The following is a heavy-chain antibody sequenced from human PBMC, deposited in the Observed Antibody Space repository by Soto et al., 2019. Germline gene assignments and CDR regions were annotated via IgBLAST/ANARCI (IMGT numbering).Heavy chain of an antibody. Sequence: QVQLVESGGGVVQPGRSLRLSCEGSGFTFSSYVMHWVRQAPGKGLEWVALISFDGSKKNYADSVKGRFTISRDNSKNMMYLQMNSLRPEDTAVYYCARGVFYYYGSSGYSPDYWGQGTLVTVSS. CDR2: ISFDGSKK. D-gene: IGHD3-22*01. V-gene: IGHV3-30-3*01. CDR3: ARGVFYYYGSSGYSPDY. J-gene: IGHJ4*02. CDR1: GFTFSSYV.